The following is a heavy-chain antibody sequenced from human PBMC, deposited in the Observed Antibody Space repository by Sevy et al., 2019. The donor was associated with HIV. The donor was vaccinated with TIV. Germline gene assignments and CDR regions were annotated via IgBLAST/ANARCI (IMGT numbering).Heavy chain of an antibody. J-gene: IGHJ6*02. D-gene: IGHD3-16*01. V-gene: IGHV3-48*02. CDR3: ASSYATSWFAYYYFAMDF. CDR1: GFTFNTYN. Sequence: GGYLRLSCAVSGFTFNTYNMNWVRQAPGKGLEWVSYISYTSTNIYYADSVRGGFTISRDNAKNTLYLKTNSLRDEDTAVYYCASSYATSWFAYYYFAMDFWVQGTSVTVSS. CDR2: ISYTSTNI.